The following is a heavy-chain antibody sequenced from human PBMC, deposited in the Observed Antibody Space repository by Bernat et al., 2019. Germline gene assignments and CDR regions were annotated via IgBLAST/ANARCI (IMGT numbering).Heavy chain of an antibody. CDR2: INHSGST. CDR3: ARGDGDYSIRYCDL. Sequence: QVQLQQWGAGRLKPSETLSLTCAVYGGSFSGYYWSWIRQPPGKGLEWIGEINHSGSTNYNPPLKSRVTISVDTSKNQFSLKLTSVTAADTAVYYCARGDGDYSIRYCDLWGRGTLVIVSS. CDR1: GGSFSGYY. D-gene: IGHD4-17*01. J-gene: IGHJ2*01. V-gene: IGHV4-34*01.